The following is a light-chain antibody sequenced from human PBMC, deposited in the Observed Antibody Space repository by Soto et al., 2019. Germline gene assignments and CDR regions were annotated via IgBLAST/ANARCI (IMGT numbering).Light chain of an antibody. V-gene: IGKV3-20*01. CDR1: QSVSSN. CDR3: QQYGSSPYT. CDR2: GAS. J-gene: IGKJ2*01. Sequence: PATLSVSPGDRATLSCRASQSVSSNLAWYQQKPGQAPRLLIYGASTRATGIPDRFSGTGSGTDFTLTISRLEPEDFAVYYCQQYGSSPYTLGLGTKVDIK.